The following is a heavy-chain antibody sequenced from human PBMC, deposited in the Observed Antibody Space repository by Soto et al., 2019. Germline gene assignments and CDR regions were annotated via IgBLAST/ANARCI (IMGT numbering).Heavy chain of an antibody. D-gene: IGHD3-22*01. CDR3: ARDPPHYDSSGYYLK. J-gene: IGHJ4*02. CDR1: GFTVSSNY. CDR2: IYSGGST. Sequence: PGGSLRLSCAASGFTVSSNYMSWVRQAPGKGLEWVSVIYSGGSTYYADSVKGRFTISRDNSKNTLYLQMNSLRAEDTAVYYCARDPPHYDSSGYYLKWGQGTLVTVSS. V-gene: IGHV3-53*01.